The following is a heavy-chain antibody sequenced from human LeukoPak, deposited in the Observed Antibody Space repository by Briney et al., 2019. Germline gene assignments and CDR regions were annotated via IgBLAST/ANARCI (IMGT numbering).Heavy chain of an antibody. V-gene: IGHV4-59*01. D-gene: IGHD5-12*01. CDR1: GGSISSYY. Sequence: SETLSLTCTVSGGSISSYYWSWIRQPPGKGLEWIWDIYYSGSTNYNPSLKSRVTISVDTSKNQFSLKLSSVTAADTAVYYCARERGYSGYDSFYYFDYWGQGTLVTVSS. CDR2: IYYSGST. CDR3: ARERGYSGYDSFYYFDY. J-gene: IGHJ4*02.